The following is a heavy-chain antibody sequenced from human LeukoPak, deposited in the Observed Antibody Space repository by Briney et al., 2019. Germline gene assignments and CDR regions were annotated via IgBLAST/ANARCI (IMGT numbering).Heavy chain of an antibody. CDR2: INSDASTT. V-gene: IGHV3-74*01. CDR1: GFTFSSYS. D-gene: IGHD3-10*01. Sequence: GGSLRLTCAASGFTFSSYSMNWVRQAPGKGLVWVSRINSDASTTNYADSVKGRFTISRDNAKNMLYLQMNSLRVEDTAVYYCARDHGSLWFGDPYWGQGTLVTVSS. CDR3: ARDHGSLWFGDPY. J-gene: IGHJ4*02.